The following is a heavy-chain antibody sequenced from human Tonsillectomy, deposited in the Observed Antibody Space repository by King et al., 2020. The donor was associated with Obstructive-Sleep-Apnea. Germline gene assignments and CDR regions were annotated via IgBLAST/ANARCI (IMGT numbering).Heavy chain of an antibody. V-gene: IGHV4-39*07. CDR2: IYYSGST. CDR1: GGSISSSSYY. D-gene: IGHD3-3*01. J-gene: IGHJ4*02. CDR3: ARVDFWSGYDFDY. Sequence: QLQESGPGLVKPSETLSLTCTVSGGSISSSSYYWGWIRQPPGKGLEWIGSIYYSGSTYYNPSLKSRVTISVDTSKNQFSLKLSSVTAADTAVYYCARVDFWSGYDFDYWGQGTLVTVSS.